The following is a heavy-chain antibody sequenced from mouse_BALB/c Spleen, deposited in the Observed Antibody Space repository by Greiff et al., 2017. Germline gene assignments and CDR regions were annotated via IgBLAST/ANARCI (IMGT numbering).Heavy chain of an antibody. J-gene: IGHJ1*01. D-gene: IGHD1-1*01. CDR1: GYTFTDYE. V-gene: IGHV1-15*01. Sequence: SGAELVRPGASVTLSCKASGYTFTDYEMHWVKQTPVHGLEWIGAIDPETGGTAYNQKFKGKATLTADKSSSTAYMELRSLTSEDSAVYYCTSGSRPWYFDVWGAGTTVTVSS. CDR3: TSGSRPWYFDV. CDR2: IDPETGGT.